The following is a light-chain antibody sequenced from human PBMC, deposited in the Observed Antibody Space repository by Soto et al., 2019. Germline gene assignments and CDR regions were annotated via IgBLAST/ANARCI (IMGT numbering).Light chain of an antibody. CDR3: CSYAGSNTGV. CDR1: SSDVGSYNL. V-gene: IGLV2-23*01. J-gene: IGLJ3*02. Sequence: QSALTQPASVSGSPGQSITISCTGTSSDVGSYNLVSWYQQYPGKAPKLTIYEGSKRPSGVSNRFSGSRSGNTASLTISGLPAEDEADYYCCSYAGSNTGVFGGGTQLTVL. CDR2: EGS.